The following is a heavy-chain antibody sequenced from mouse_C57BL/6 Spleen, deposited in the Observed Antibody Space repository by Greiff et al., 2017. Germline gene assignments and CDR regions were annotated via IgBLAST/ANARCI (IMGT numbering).Heavy chain of an antibody. V-gene: IGHV1-69*01. CDR3: ARGEDTTLFDY. CDR2: IDPSDSYT. D-gene: IGHD6-1*01. CDR1: GYTFTSYW. J-gene: IGHJ2*01. Sequence: QVQLQQPGAELVMPGASVKLSCKASGYTFTSYWMHWVKQRPGPGLEWIGEIDPSDSYTNYNQKFKGKSTLTVDKSSSTAYMQLSSLTSEDSAVYYCARGEDTTLFDYWGQGTTLTVSS.